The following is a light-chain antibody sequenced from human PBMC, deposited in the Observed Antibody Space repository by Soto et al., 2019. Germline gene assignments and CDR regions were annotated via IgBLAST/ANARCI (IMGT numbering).Light chain of an antibody. Sequence: QSVLTQPASVSGSPGQSITVSCTGTSSDIGGYNYVSWYQHHPGKAPQLIIYEVNLRPSGVSDRFSASQSGDTASLTISRLQAGDEADYYCCSYSTSNTHNYVFGTGTKVTVL. CDR1: SSDIGGYNY. CDR3: CSYSTSNTHNYV. V-gene: IGLV2-14*01. CDR2: EVN. J-gene: IGLJ1*01.